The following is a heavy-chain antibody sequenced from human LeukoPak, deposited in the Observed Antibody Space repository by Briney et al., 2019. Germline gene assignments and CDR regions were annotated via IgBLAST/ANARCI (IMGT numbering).Heavy chain of an antibody. CDR1: GYTFTGYY. CDR3: AREVYDISAGYYNYNWFDS. D-gene: IGHD3-9*01. V-gene: IGHV1-2*02. J-gene: IGHJ5*01. CDR2: IKPNSGGT. Sequence: GASVKVSCKTSGYTFTGYYLHWVRQAPGQGLEWMGWIKPNSGGTNYTQKFQGRVTMTRDTSIRTAYMELSRLRSDDTAVYYCAREVYDISAGYYNYNWFDSWGQGTLVTVSS.